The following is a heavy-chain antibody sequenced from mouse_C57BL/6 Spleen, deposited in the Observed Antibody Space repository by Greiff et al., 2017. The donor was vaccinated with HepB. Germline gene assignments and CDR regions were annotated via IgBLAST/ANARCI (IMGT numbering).Heavy chain of an antibody. D-gene: IGHD4-1*02. J-gene: IGHJ1*03. V-gene: IGHV1-69*01. Sequence: QVQLQQPGAELVMPGASVKLSCKASGYTFTSYWMHWVKQRPGQGLEWIGEIDPSDSYTNYNQKFKGKSTLTVDKSSSTAYMQLSSLTSEDSAVYYCARAPTGTRWYFDVWGTGTTVTVSS. CDR3: ARAPTGTRWYFDV. CDR2: IDPSDSYT. CDR1: GYTFTSYW.